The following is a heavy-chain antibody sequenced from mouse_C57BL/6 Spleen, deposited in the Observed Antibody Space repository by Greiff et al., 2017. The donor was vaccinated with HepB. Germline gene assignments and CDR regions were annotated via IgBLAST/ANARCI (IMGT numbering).Heavy chain of an antibody. Sequence: QVQLQQPGAELVMPGASVKLSCKASGYTFTSYWMHWVKQRPGQGLEWIGEIDPSDSYTNYNQKFKGKSTLTVDKSSSTAYMQLSSPTSEDSAVYYCARSGYFDYWGQGTTLTVSS. CDR1: GYTFTSYW. CDR3: ARSGYFDY. J-gene: IGHJ2*01. CDR2: IDPSDSYT. V-gene: IGHV1-69*01. D-gene: IGHD3-2*02.